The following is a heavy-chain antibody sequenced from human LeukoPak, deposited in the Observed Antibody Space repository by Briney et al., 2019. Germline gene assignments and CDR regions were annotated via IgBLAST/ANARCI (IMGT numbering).Heavy chain of an antibody. J-gene: IGHJ4*02. CDR3: ARFCSSTSCLEDY. V-gene: IGHV3-74*01. Sequence: PGGSLRLSCAASGFTFSTYWMHWVRQAPGKGLVWVSRNSDGSSTSYAGSVKGRFTISRDNAKNTLYLQMNSLRAEDTAVYYCARFCSSTSCLEDYWGQGTLVTVSS. CDR1: GFTFSTYW. CDR2: NSDGSST. D-gene: IGHD2-2*01.